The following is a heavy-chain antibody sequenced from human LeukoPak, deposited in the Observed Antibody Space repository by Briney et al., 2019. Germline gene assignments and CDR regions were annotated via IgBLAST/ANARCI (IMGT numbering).Heavy chain of an antibody. CDR2: IYYSGST. CDR3: ARALKREYYDSKKEPWYFDL. V-gene: IGHV4-31*03. CDR1: GGSISSGGYY. J-gene: IGHJ2*01. Sequence: PSETLSLTCTVSGGSISSGGYYWSWIRQHPGKGLEWIGYIYYSGSTYYNPSLKSRVTISVDTSKNQFSLKLSSVTAADTAVYYCARALKREYYDSKKEPWYFDLWGRGTLVTVSS. D-gene: IGHD3-22*01.